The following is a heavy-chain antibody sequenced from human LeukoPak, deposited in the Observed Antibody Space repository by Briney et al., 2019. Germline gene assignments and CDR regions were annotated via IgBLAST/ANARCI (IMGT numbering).Heavy chain of an antibody. J-gene: IGHJ4*02. CDR1: GFTFSCYG. Sequence: PGGSLRLSCAASGFTFSCYGMHWVRQAPGKGLEWVAFIRYDGSNKYYADSVKGRFTISRDNSKNTLYLQMNSLRAEDTAVYYCAKDARDRLRFLESSSFDYWGQGTLVTVSS. CDR3: AKDARDRLRFLESSSFDY. CDR2: IRYDGSNK. V-gene: IGHV3-30*02. D-gene: IGHD3-3*01.